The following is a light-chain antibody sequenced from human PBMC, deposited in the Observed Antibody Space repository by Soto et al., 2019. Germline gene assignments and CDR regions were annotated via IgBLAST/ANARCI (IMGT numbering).Light chain of an antibody. Sequence: EIVMTQSPATLSVSPGEGATLSCRASQGIGDTLAWYQQKPGQTPRLLIYDTSIRAPGIPARFSGSGSGTEFTLTISSLQSEDFGVYYCQQYNNWPPYTFGQGTKVDIK. J-gene: IGKJ2*01. CDR3: QQYNNWPPYT. CDR2: DTS. V-gene: IGKV3-15*01. CDR1: QGIGDT.